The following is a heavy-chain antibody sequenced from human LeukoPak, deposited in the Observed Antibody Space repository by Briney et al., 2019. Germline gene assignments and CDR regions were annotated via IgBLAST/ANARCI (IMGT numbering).Heavy chain of an antibody. Sequence: PSETLSLTCAVSGGSINSGGFSWNWIRQPPGKGLEWIGYIYHSGSTYYSPSLKSRVTISQDRSKNQFSLKLSSVTAADTAIYYCASEGVNDGFDIWGQGTMVTVSS. J-gene: IGHJ3*02. V-gene: IGHV4-30-2*01. CDR2: IYHSGST. CDR1: GGSINSGGFS. CDR3: ASEGVNDGFDI.